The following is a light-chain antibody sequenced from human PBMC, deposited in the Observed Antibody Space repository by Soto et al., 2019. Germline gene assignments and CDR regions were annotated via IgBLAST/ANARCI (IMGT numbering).Light chain of an antibody. Sequence: EFVLTQSPGTLSLSPGERATLSCRASQTVRNNYLAWYQQKPGQAPRLLIYDASNRATGIPDRFSGSGSGTDFTLTISRLEPEDFAVYYCQQYGSSPLTFGGGTKVDI. J-gene: IGKJ4*01. CDR2: DAS. CDR3: QQYGSSPLT. CDR1: QTVRNNY. V-gene: IGKV3-20*01.